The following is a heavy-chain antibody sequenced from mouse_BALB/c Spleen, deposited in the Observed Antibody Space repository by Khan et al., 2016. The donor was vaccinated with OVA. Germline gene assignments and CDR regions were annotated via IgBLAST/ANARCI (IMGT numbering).Heavy chain of an antibody. V-gene: IGHV9-3-1*01. CDR2: INTYTGEP. D-gene: IGHD2-3*01. CDR3: ARGIYDGYLYGMDY. Sequence: QIQLVQSGPEPKKPGETVKISCKASGYTFTNYGVNWVKQAPGKGLKWMGWINTYTGEPTYADDFKGRFAFSLETSSSTAYLQINNLKNEDTATYFCARGIYDGYLYGMDYWGQGTSVTVSS. CDR1: GYTFTNYG. J-gene: IGHJ4*01.